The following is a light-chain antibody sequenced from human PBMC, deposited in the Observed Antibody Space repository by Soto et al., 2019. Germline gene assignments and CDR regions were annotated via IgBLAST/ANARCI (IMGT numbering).Light chain of an antibody. J-gene: IGKJ4*01. V-gene: IGKV3-11*01. CDR2: DTS. CDR3: QQRIGWPLT. Sequence: EIVLTQSPATLSLSPGERATLSCRASQSFYSYLAWYQQKPCQAPRLLIYDTSNRTTAIPARFSGSGSGTDFLRTISSLEPEDFALYYWQQRIGWPLTFGGGTKVDIK. CDR1: QSFYSY.